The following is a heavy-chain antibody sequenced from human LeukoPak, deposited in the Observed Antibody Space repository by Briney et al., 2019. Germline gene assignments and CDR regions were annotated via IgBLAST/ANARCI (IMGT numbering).Heavy chain of an antibody. Sequence: PGGSLELSCAASGFTFTCCWMSWVRQTPGKGLEWVASIKQDGGEKFYADSVKGRLTISRDNAKNSLYLQMNSLRAEDTAVYYCARVPGVTRYFDSWGQGILVTVSS. CDR3: ARVPGVTRYFDS. CDR2: IKQDGGEK. D-gene: IGHD4-23*01. V-gene: IGHV3-7*01. J-gene: IGHJ4*02. CDR1: GFTFTCCW.